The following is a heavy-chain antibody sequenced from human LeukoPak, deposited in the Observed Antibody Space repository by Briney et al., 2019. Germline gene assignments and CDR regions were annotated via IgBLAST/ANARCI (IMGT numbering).Heavy chain of an antibody. Sequence: TGGSLRLSCAASRFTCGYYAMLWLAQAPGKRRVCVSGISWNSGYIGYADSVKGRFTISRDNAKNSLYLQMNSLRAEDTALYYCAKDARINYYYGMDVWGQGTTVTVSS. CDR2: ISWNSGYI. V-gene: IGHV3-9*01. CDR3: AKDARINYYYGMDV. CDR1: RFTCGYYA. J-gene: IGHJ6*02. D-gene: IGHD2-15*01.